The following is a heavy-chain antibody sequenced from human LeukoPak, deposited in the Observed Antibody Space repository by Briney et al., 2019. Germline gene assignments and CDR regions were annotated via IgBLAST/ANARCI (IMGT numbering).Heavy chain of an antibody. CDR2: IYHSGSI. CDR1: GYSISSGYY. J-gene: IGHJ4*02. V-gene: IGHV4-38-2*02. D-gene: IGHD1-26*01. CDR3: ARDSGLASGTYYSRFDS. Sequence: SETLSLTCSVSGYSISSGYYWGWIRQPPGMGLKWIGSIYHSGSIYYNPSLKSRVTISVDTSKNQFSLKLSSVTAADTAVYYCARDSGLASGTYYSRFDSWGQGTLVTVSS.